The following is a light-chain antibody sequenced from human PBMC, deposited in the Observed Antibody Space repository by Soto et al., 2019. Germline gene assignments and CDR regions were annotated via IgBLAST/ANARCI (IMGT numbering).Light chain of an antibody. V-gene: IGLV2-14*01. Sequence: QSALTQPASVSGSPGQSITISCTGTSSDVGGYNYVSWYQQHPGKAPKLMIYDVSNRPSGVSNRFSGSKSGNTASLTISGLQAEDEADYYCSSYTSSSTRNVVFGGGPKVTVL. CDR2: DVS. CDR3: SSYTSSSTRNVV. CDR1: SSDVGGYNY. J-gene: IGLJ2*01.